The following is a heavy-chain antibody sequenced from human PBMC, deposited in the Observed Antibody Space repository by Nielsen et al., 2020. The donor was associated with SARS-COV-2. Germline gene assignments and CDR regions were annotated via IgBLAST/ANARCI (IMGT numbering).Heavy chain of an antibody. CDR3: ARARGQQLASHDLLAFDY. V-gene: IGHV3-53*01. CDR1: GFTVSSNY. CDR2: IYSGGST. D-gene: IGHD6-13*01. Sequence: GGSLRLSCAASGFTVSSNYMSWVRQAPGKGLEWVSVIYSGGSTYYADSVKGRFTISRDNSKNTLYLQMNSLRAEDTAVYYCARARGQQLASHDLLAFDYWGQGTLVTVSS. J-gene: IGHJ4*02.